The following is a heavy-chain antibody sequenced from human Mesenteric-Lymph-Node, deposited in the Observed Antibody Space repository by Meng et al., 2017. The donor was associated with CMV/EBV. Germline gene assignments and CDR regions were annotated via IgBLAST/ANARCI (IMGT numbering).Heavy chain of an antibody. V-gene: IGHV3-48*03. CDR1: GFTFNNYE. CDR2: ISSSGSAI. D-gene: IGHD3-10*01. CDR3: ARVRRGSGSYFIDY. J-gene: IGHJ4*02. Sequence: GGSLRLSCAASGFTFNNYEMNWVRQAPGKGLEWVSYISSSGSAIYYADSVKGRFTISRDNVKNSLYLQMNSLRAEDTAVYYCARVRRGSGSYFIDYWGQGTLVTVSS.